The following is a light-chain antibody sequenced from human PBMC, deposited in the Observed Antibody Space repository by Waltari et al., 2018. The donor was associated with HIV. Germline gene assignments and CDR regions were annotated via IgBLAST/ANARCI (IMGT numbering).Light chain of an antibody. CDR2: GAS. J-gene: IGKJ1*01. CDR1: QDIYIN. V-gene: IGKV3-15*01. CDR3: QQYNDWPPT. Sequence: EIIMTQSPATVSVSPGERATLSCRASQDIYINLAWYQLQPGQAPRNLIYGASTRATGIPARFSGSGSGTEFTLTINSLQSEDFAIYFCQQYNDWPPTFGQGTKV.